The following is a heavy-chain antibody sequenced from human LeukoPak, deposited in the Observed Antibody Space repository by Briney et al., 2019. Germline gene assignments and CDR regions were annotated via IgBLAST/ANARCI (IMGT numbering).Heavy chain of an antibody. CDR1: GFIFSSHG. V-gene: IGHV3-23*01. D-gene: IGHD4-17*01. CDR2: ISPSGDIT. CDR3: ARDVPTVTTYKFDP. Sequence: GGSLRLSCAASGFIFSSHGMNWVRQAPGKGLEWVSGISPSGDITYYADSVKGRFTISRDNSKNTVYLQMNSLRAEDTAVYYCARDVPTVTTYKFDPWGQGTLVTVSS. J-gene: IGHJ5*02.